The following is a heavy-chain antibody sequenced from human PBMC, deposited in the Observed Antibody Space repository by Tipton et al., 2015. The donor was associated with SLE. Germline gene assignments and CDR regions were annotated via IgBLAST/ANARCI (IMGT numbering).Heavy chain of an antibody. CDR1: GGSISSSSYY. Sequence: TLSLTCTVSGGSISSSSYYWDWIRQPPGKGLEWIGGIYYSGTTYYNPSLKSRVTISVDTSKNQFSLKLSSVTAADTAVYYCARDQQPHVRYYYGMDVWGQGTTVTVSS. J-gene: IGHJ6*02. CDR3: ARDQQPHVRYYYGMDV. CDR2: IYYSGTT. V-gene: IGHV4-39*07. D-gene: IGHD6-13*01.